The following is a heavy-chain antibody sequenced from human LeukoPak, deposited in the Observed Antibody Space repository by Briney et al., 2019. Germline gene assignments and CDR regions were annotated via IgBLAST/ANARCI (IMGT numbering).Heavy chain of an antibody. CDR2: IYTSGST. D-gene: IGHD3-22*01. CDR3: ARDGYYDSSGYYDY. Sequence: SETLSLTCTVSGGSISSYYWSWIRQPAGKGLEWIGRIYTSGSTNYNPSLKSRVTMSVDTSKNQFSLKLSSVTAADTAVYYCARDGYYDSSGYYDYWGQGTLVTVSS. CDR1: GGSISSYY. J-gene: IGHJ4*02. V-gene: IGHV4-4*07.